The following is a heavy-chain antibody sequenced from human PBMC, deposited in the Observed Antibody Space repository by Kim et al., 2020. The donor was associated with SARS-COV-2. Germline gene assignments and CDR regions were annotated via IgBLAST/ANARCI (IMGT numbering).Heavy chain of an antibody. CDR2: IYTSGST. D-gene: IGHD3-22*01. CDR3: ARVRSDSSGFLPFRLYYYYGMDV. CDR1: GGSISSGSYY. V-gene: IGHV4-61*02. J-gene: IGHJ6*02. Sequence: SETLSLTCTVSGGSISSGSYYWSWIRQPAGKGLEWIGRIYTSGSTNYNPSLKSRVTISVDTSKNQFSLKLSAVTAADTAVYYCARVRSDSSGFLPFRLYYYYGMDVWGQGTTVTVSS.